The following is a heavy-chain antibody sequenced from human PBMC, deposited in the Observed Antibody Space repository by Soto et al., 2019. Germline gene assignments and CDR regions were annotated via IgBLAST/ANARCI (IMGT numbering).Heavy chain of an antibody. CDR2: ISGLNGNT. J-gene: IGHJ4*02. CDR3: ARDLFGEDGAGYFDY. D-gene: IGHD3-10*01. CDR1: GYSFSTYG. V-gene: IGHV1-18*01. Sequence: QVHLVQSGVEVKKPGASVKVSCKASGYSFSTYGISWVRQAPGQGLEWMGWISGLNGNTNYAQNFQGRVTMTTDTCTSTAYMELRSLGFDDTAMYYCARDLFGEDGAGYFDYWGQGTLVTVSS.